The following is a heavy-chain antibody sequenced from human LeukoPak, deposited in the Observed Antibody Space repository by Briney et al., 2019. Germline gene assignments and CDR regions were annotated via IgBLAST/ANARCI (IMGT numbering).Heavy chain of an antibody. D-gene: IGHD3-22*01. Sequence: GASVKVSCKASGYTFTGYYMHWVRQAPGQGLEWMGWINPNSGGTNYAQKFQGRVTMTRDTSISTAYMELSRLRSDDTAVYYCAKVFAGDNYYDSSGYYSASFDYWGQGTLVTVSS. J-gene: IGHJ4*02. CDR1: GYTFTGYY. V-gene: IGHV1-2*02. CDR2: INPNSGGT. CDR3: AKVFAGDNYYDSSGYYSASFDY.